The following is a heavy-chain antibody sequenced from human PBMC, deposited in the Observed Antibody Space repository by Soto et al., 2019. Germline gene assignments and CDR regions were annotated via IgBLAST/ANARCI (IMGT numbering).Heavy chain of an antibody. CDR2: INAGNGNT. J-gene: IGHJ4*02. D-gene: IGHD6-13*01. Sequence: ASVKVSCKASGGTFSTYVISWVRQAPGQRLEWMGWINAGNGNTKYSQKFQGRVTITRDTSASTAYMELSSLRSEDTAVYYCARGAAAGSRPRNDYWGQGTLVTVSS. CDR3: ARGAAAGSRPRNDY. V-gene: IGHV1-3*01. CDR1: GGTFSTYV.